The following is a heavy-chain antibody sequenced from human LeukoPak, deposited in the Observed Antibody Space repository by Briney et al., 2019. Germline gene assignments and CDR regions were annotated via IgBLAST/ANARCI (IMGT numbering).Heavy chain of an antibody. Sequence: GGSLRLSCAASGFTFKNYGMHWVRQAPGKGLEWVAVIWYDGNNKYYSDSVKGRFTISRDNAKNSLYLQMNSLRAEDTAVYYCAKGSGLYYFDYWGQGTLVTVSS. CDR3: AKGSGLYYFDY. J-gene: IGHJ4*02. CDR2: IWYDGNNK. CDR1: GFTFKNYG. D-gene: IGHD3-10*01. V-gene: IGHV3-33*03.